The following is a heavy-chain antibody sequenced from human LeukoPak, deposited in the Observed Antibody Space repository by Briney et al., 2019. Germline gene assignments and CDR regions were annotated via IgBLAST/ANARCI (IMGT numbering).Heavy chain of an antibody. Sequence: PGGSLGLSCAASGFTFSNYGMHWVLQAPGKGLEWVATISYDGTNKHYADSVKGRFTISRDNSKNTLYLQMNSLSAEDTAVYYCARDLSGAMAYGMDVWGQGTTVTVSS. D-gene: IGHD5-18*01. V-gene: IGHV3-30*03. CDR2: ISYDGTNK. CDR1: GFTFSNYG. CDR3: ARDLSGAMAYGMDV. J-gene: IGHJ6*02.